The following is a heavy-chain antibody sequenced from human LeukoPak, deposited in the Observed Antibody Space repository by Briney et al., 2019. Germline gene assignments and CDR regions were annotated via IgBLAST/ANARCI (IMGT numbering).Heavy chain of an antibody. J-gene: IGHJ6*03. V-gene: IGHV4-4*07. CDR3: ARGEYSSSPKNGVGYYYYYMDV. CDR2: IYTSGST. CDR1: GGSISSYY. D-gene: IGHD6-6*01. Sequence: SETLSLTCTVSGGSISSYYWSWIRQPAGKGLEWIGRIYTSGSTNYNPSLKSRVTMSVDTSKNQFSLKLSSVTAADTAVYYCARGEYSSSPKNGVGYYYYYMDVWGKGTTVTVSS.